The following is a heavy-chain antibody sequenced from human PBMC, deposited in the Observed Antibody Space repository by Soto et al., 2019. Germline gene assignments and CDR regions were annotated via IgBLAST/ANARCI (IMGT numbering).Heavy chain of an antibody. D-gene: IGHD3-22*01. CDR1: GYTFTSYG. CDR2: ISAYNGNT. V-gene: IGHV1-18*01. Sequence: TSVKVSCKASGYTFTSYGMSWVRQAPGKGLEWMGWISAYNGNTNYAQKLQGRVTMTTDTSTSTASMELRSLRSDDTAVYYCARGKPIYDSSGYYECWFDPWGQGTLVTVSS. CDR3: ARGKPIYDSSGYYECWFDP. J-gene: IGHJ5*02.